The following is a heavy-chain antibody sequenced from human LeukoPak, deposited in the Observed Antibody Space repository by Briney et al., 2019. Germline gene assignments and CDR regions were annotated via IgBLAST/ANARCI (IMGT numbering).Heavy chain of an antibody. CDR1: GYIFTSYY. CDR2: INPSGGIT. J-gene: IGHJ4*02. CDR3: ARGVDCSSTSCYAAGDY. V-gene: IGHV1-46*01. D-gene: IGHD2-2*01. Sequence: GASVKVSCKTSGYIFTSYYIHWVRQAPGQGLEWMGIINPSGGITTYAQEFQGRVTMTRDTSTSTVYMELSSLRSDDTAMYYCARGVDCSSTSCYAAGDYWGQGTLVTVSS.